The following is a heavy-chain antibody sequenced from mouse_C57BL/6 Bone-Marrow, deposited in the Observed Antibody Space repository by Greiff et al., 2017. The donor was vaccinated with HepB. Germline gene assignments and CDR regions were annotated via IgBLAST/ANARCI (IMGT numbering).Heavy chain of an antibody. V-gene: IGHV5-12*01. CDR3: ARRELWFAY. CDR1: GFTFSDYY. CDR2: ISNGGGST. J-gene: IGHJ3*01. Sequence: EVKVVESGGGLVQPGGSLKLSCAASGFTFSDYYMYWVRQTPEKRLEWVAYISNGGGSTYYPDTVKGRFTISRDNAKNTLYLQMSRLKSEDTAMYYCARRELWFAYWGQGTLVTVSA.